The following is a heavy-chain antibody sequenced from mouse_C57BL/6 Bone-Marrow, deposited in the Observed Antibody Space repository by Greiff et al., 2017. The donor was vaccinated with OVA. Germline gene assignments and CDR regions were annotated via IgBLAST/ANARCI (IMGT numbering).Heavy chain of an antibody. CDR3: ARETYYGNYFAY. Sequence: VQLQQSGAELARPGASVKLSCKASGYTFTSYGISWVKQRTGQGLEWIGEIYPRSGNTYYNEKFKGKATLTADKSSSTAYMELRSLTSEDSAVYVCARETYYGNYFAYWGQGTLVTVSA. D-gene: IGHD2-10*01. J-gene: IGHJ3*01. V-gene: IGHV1-81*01. CDR1: GYTFTSYG. CDR2: IYPRSGNT.